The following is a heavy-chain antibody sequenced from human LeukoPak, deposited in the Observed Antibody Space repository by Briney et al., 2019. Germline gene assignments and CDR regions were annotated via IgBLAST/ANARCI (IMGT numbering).Heavy chain of an antibody. CDR2: TYYSGST. V-gene: IGHV4-31*03. Sequence: PSETLSLTCTVSGGSIRSGGYYWGWIRQHPGTGLEWIGYTYYSGSTYYNPSLKSRVTISVDTSKNQVSLKLSSVTAADTAVYYCARDSLSAIWVFDYWGQGTLVTVSS. CDR3: ARDSLSAIWVFDY. J-gene: IGHJ4*02. CDR1: GGSIRSGGYY. D-gene: IGHD2-2*02.